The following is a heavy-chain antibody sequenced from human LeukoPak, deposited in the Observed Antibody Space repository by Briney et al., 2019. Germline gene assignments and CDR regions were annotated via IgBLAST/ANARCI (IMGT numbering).Heavy chain of an antibody. V-gene: IGHV3-7*01. CDR2: RNQDGRQI. Sequence: AGGSLRLSCAASGFTFSSYWMSWVRQAPGKGLESVANRNQDGRQIYYVDSVKGRFTISRDNAKNSLYLQMNSLRVEDTAVYYCARSLWPEDYWGQGTLVTVSS. CDR3: ARSLWPEDY. CDR1: GFTFSSYW. J-gene: IGHJ4*02. D-gene: IGHD3-16*01.